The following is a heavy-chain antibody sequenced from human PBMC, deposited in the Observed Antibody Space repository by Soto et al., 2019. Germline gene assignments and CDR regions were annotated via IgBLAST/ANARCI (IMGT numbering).Heavy chain of an antibody. CDR1: GSTFSLFA. CDR2: ISNNGGRT. Sequence: HPGGSLRLSCSASGSTFSLFAMHWVRQAPGKGLEYLSGISNNGGRTSHAESVTGRFTISRDNSRNSLYLQMSSLRVEDTAVYYCVRSSYYFDMAVWGQGTTVTVSS. D-gene: IGHD3-16*01. V-gene: IGHV3-64D*06. J-gene: IGHJ6*02. CDR3: VRSSYYFDMAV.